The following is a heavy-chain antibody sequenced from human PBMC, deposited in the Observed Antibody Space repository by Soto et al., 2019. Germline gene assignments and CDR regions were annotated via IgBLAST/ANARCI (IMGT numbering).Heavy chain of an antibody. Sequence: SQTLSLTCAISGDSVSSRSAAWNWIRQSPSRGLEWLGRTYYRSKWSTDYAVSVKSRIIINPDTSKNQFSLQLNSVTPEDTAVFYCTRALRGSYDSWGQEPLVTVPQ. CDR3: TRALRGSYDS. V-gene: IGHV6-1*01. J-gene: IGHJ1*01. CDR1: GDSVSSRSAA. CDR2: TYYRSKWST. D-gene: IGHD1-26*01.